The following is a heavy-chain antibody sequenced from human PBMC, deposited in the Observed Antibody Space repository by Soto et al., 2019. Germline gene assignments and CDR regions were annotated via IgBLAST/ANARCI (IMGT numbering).Heavy chain of an antibody. CDR1: GFTFSSYG. J-gene: IGHJ4*02. CDR3: ARGDRYSSSWYLDYFDY. CDR2: IWYDGSNK. D-gene: IGHD6-13*01. Sequence: GGSLRLSCAASGFTFSSYGMHWVRQAPGKGLEWVAVIWYDGSNKYYADSVKGRFTISRDNSKNTLYLQMNSLRAEDTAVYYCARGDRYSSSWYLDYFDYWGQGTLVTVSS. V-gene: IGHV3-33*01.